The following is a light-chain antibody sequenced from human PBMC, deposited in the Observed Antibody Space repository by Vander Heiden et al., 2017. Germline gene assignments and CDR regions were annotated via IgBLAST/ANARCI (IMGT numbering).Light chain of an antibody. CDR1: SSDVGGYDS. V-gene: IGLV2-14*03. CDR2: DVT. CDR3: SSYTTSGTRV. J-gene: IGLJ1*01. Sequence: QSALTQPASVSGSLGPSITISFAGTSSDVGGYDSVSWYQQHPGKAPKLMIYDVTYRPSGVSIRFSGSKSGNTASLTISGLQAEDESDYYCSSYTTSGTRVFGTGTNVTVL.